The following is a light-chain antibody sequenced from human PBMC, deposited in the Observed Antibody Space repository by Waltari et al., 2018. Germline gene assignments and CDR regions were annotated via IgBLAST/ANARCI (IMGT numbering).Light chain of an antibody. CDR3: QQYNNWPLT. V-gene: IGKV3-15*01. Sequence: EIVMTQSPATLSVSPGKRATLSCRASQSVSSNLAWYQQKPGQAHRLIIYGASTRATGIPARFSGSGSGTEFTLTISSLQSEDFAVYYCQQYNNWPLTFGGWTKVEIK. CDR1: QSVSSN. J-gene: IGKJ4*01. CDR2: GAS.